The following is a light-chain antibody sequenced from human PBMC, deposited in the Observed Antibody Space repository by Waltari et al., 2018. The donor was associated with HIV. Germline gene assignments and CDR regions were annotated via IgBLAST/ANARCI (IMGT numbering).Light chain of an antibody. CDR3: QSYDTSLGGWV. CDR2: RNV. V-gene: IGLV1-40*01. CDR1: RTNIGAGYD. Sequence: TICCTGSRTNIGAGYDVHWYQQLPGTAPKLLIFRNVNRPSGVPDRFSGSKSGTSASLAITGLQAEDEADFYCQSYDTSLGGWVFGGGTKLTVL. J-gene: IGLJ3*02.